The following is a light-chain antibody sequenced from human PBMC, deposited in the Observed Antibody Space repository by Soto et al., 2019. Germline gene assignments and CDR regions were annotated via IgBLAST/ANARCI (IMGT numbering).Light chain of an antibody. V-gene: IGKV1-39*01. CDR1: QSISTY. CDR2: AAS. Sequence: DIQMTQSPPSLSASVGDRVTITCRASQSISTYLNWCQQKPGKAPKLLIYAASTLESGVPSRFSGSGSGTDFTLTISSLQPEDFATYYCQQCYSTLYTFGQGTRLEIK. J-gene: IGKJ5*01. CDR3: QQCYSTLYT.